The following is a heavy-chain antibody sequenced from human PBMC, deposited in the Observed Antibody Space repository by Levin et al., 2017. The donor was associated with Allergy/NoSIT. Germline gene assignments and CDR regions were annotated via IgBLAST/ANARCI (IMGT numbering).Heavy chain of an antibody. J-gene: IGHJ2*01. D-gene: IGHD6-13*01. CDR3: ARLGVSPSLNHSSSSWYEWYFDL. Sequence: GESLKISCQGSGYSFTSYWIGWVRQMPGKGLEWMGIIYPGDSDTRYSPSFQGQVTISADKSISTAYLQWSSLKASDTAMYYCARLGVSPSLNHSSSSWYEWYFDLWGRGTLVTVSS. CDR2: IYPGDSDT. CDR1: GYSFTSYW. V-gene: IGHV5-51*01.